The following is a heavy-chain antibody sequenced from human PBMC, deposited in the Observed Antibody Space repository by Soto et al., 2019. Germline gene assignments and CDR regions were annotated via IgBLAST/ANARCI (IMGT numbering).Heavy chain of an antibody. CDR2: IGVDNGRT. D-gene: IGHD3-22*01. CDR1: GYTFTTAG. J-gene: IGHJ4*02. Sequence: ASVKVSCKASGYTFTTAGVSWLRQAPGQGLEWMGWIGVDNGRTNYAQKFQGRVTVTTDTSTSTAYMELRALTSDDTAVYYCARKYSSLPEDSWGQGTPVTVSS. CDR3: ARKYSSLPEDS. V-gene: IGHV1-18*01.